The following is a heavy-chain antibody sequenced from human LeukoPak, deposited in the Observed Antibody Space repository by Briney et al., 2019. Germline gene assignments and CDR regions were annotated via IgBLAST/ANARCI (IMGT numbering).Heavy chain of an antibody. CDR1: GFTFSSYA. J-gene: IGHJ5*02. V-gene: IGHV3-30-3*01. CDR3: ARDLHYYGSGP. Sequence: GPLRLSCAASGFTFSSYAMHWVRQAPGKGLEWVAVISYDGSNKYYADSVKGRFTISRDNAKNSLYLQMNSLRAEDTAVYYCARDLHYYGSGPWGQGTLVTVSS. D-gene: IGHD3-10*01. CDR2: ISYDGSNK.